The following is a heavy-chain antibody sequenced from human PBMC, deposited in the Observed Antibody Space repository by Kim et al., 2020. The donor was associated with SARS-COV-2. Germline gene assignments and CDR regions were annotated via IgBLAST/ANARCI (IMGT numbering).Heavy chain of an antibody. J-gene: IGHJ4*02. CDR3: ARANDYGDYVPLGPCVDY. CDR1: GYTFTGYY. D-gene: IGHD4-17*01. CDR2: INPNSGGT. V-gene: IGHV1-2*06. Sequence: SVKVSCKASGYTFTGYYMHWVRQAPGQGLEWMGRINPNSGGTNYAQKFQGRVTMTRDTSISTAYMELSRLRSDDTAVYYCARANDYGDYVPLGPCVDYWGQGTLVTVSS.